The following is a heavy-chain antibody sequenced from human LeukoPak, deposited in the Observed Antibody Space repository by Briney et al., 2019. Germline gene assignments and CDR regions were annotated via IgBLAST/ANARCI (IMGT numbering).Heavy chain of an antibody. Sequence: VASVKVSCKASGYTFADYYIHWVRQAPGQGLEWMGLINPNTGGTNYAQKFQGRVTMTRDTSITTAYMELSRLRSDDTAVYYCARRPIVGVPAPIDYWGQGNLVTVSS. CDR2: INPNTGGT. J-gene: IGHJ4*02. V-gene: IGHV1-2*02. CDR3: ARRPIVGVPAPIDY. D-gene: IGHD2-2*01. CDR1: GYTFADYY.